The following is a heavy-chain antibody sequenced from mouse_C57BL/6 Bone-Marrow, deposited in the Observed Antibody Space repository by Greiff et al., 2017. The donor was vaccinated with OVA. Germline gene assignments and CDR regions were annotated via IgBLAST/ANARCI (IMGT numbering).Heavy chain of an antibody. D-gene: IGHD1-1*01. Sequence: DVKLQESGPGLVKPSQSLSLTCSVTGYSITSGYYWNWIRQFPGNKLEWMGYISYDGSNNYNPSLKNRISITRDTSKNQFFLKLNSVTTEDTATYYCARVGLITTVVATDYFDYWGQGTTLTVSS. CDR1: GYSITSGYY. V-gene: IGHV3-6*01. CDR3: ARVGLITTVVATDYFDY. J-gene: IGHJ2*01. CDR2: ISYDGSN.